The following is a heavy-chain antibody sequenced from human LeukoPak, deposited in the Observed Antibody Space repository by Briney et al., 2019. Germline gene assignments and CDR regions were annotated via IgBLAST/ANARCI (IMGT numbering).Heavy chain of an antibody. Sequence: AGGSLRLSCAASGFTFSSYWMSWVRQAPGKGLEWVANIKQDGSEKYYVDSVKGRFTISRDNAKNSLYLQMNSLRAEDTAVYYCARVTGYSYGLYFDYWGQGTLVTVSS. D-gene: IGHD5-18*01. CDR1: GFTFSSYW. J-gene: IGHJ4*02. CDR3: ARVTGYSYGLYFDY. CDR2: IKQDGSEK. V-gene: IGHV3-7*01.